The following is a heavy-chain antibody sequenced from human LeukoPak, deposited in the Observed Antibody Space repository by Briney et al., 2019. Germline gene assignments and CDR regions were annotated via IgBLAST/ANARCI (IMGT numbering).Heavy chain of an antibody. CDR3: ARGPRYYDSSGYYLDY. D-gene: IGHD3-22*01. V-gene: IGHV4-34*01. CDR1: GGSFSGYY. CDR2: INHSGST. J-gene: IGHJ4*02. Sequence: SETLSLTCAVYGGSFSGYYWSWIRQPPGKGLEWIGEINHSGSTNHNPSLKSRVTISVDTSKNQFSLKLSSVTAADTAVYYCARGPRYYDSSGYYLDYWGQGTLVTVSS.